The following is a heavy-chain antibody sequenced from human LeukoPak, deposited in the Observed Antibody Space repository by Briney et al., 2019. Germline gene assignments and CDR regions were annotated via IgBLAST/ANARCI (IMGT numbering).Heavy chain of an antibody. CDR3: ARDHGGGNPYYYYYYMDV. D-gene: IGHD3-16*01. V-gene: IGHV3-30*04. CDR2: ISYDGNNK. Sequence: SGGSLRLSCAASGFTFSKYAMHWVRQAPGKGLEWVAIISYDGNNKYYADSVKGRFTISRDNSKNTLYLQVNSLRADDTAVYYCARDHGGGNPYYYYYYMDVWGNGTTVTVSS. CDR1: GFTFSKYA. J-gene: IGHJ6*03.